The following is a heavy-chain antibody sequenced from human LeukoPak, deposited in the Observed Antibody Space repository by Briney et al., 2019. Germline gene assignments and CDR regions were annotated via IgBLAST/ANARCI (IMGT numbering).Heavy chain of an antibody. CDR3: ARAYYYDSSGYVYFQH. CDR2: INPNSGGT. CDR1: GYPFTGYY. Sequence: ASVKVSCKASGYPFTGYYMHWVRQAPGQGLEWMGWINPNSGGTNYAQKFQGRVTMTRDTSISTAYMELSRLRSDDTAVYYCARAYYYDSSGYVYFQHWGQGTLVTVSS. D-gene: IGHD3-22*01. J-gene: IGHJ1*01. V-gene: IGHV1-2*02.